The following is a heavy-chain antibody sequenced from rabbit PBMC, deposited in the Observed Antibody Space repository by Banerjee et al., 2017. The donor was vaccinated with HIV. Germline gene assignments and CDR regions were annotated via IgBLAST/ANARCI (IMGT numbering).Heavy chain of an antibody. CDR3: ARAADYADYGWNL. Sequence: QLVESGGGLVQPGGSLKLSCKASGLDISSYSIGWVRQAPGKGLEWIGYIDPVFGDTYYAGWVNGRFTISSHNAQNTLYLQLNSLTAADTATYFCARAADYADYGWNLWGQGTLVTVS. CDR2: IDPVFGDT. D-gene: IGHD2-1*01. J-gene: IGHJ4*01. V-gene: IGHV1S7*01. CDR1: GLDISSYS.